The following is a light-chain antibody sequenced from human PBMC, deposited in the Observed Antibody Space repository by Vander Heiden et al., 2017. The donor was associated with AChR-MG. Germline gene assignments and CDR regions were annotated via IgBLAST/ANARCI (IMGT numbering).Light chain of an antibody. V-gene: IGKV3-20*01. CDR3: QQDGSSSWT. Sequence: EIVWTQSPGTLSLSPGERATLSCRASQSVSSCYLAWYQQQPGQAPRLLFYGASSRATGTPDRFSGRWSGTDFTLTISRLEPEDFAVYYCQQDGSSSWTFGQGTKVEIK. J-gene: IGKJ1*01. CDR2: GAS. CDR1: QSVSSCY.